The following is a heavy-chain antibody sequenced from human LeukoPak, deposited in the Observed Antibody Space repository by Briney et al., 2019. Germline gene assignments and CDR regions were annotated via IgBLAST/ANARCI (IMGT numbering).Heavy chain of an antibody. J-gene: IGHJ6*03. CDR2: ISSSSSTI. CDR3: AKDRGYNWNYIGYYMDV. Sequence: GGSLRLSCAASGFTFSSYSMNWVRQAPGKGLEWVSYISSSSSTIYYADSVKGRFTISRDNSKNTLYLQMNSLRAEDTAVYYCAKDRGYNWNYIGYYMDVWGKGTTVTVSS. CDR1: GFTFSSYS. V-gene: IGHV3-48*01. D-gene: IGHD1-7*01.